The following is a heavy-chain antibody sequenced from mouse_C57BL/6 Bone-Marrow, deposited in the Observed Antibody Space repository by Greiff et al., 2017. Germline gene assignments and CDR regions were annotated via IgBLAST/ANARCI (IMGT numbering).Heavy chain of an antibody. Sequence: QVQLQQPGAELVMPGASVKLSCKASGYTFTSYWMHWVKQRPGQGLEWIGEIDPSDSYTNYNQKFKGKSTLTVDKSSSTAYMQLSSLTSEDSAVYYCARKDYYGSSGAYWGQGTLVTVSA. CDR3: ARKDYYGSSGAY. CDR2: IDPSDSYT. CDR1: GYTFTSYW. D-gene: IGHD1-1*01. J-gene: IGHJ3*01. V-gene: IGHV1-69*01.